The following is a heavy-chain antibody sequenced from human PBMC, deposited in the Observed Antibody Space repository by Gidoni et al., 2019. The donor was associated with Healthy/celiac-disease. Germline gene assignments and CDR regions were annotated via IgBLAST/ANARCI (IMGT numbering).Heavy chain of an antibody. CDR2: INPSGGST. J-gene: IGHJ5*02. CDR1: GYTFTSCS. V-gene: IGHV1-46*01. CDR3: AGSYGDWFDP. D-gene: IGHD3-16*01. Sequence: QVQLVQYGAEVKKPGASGKVSCKASGYTFTSCSMHWVRQAPGQGLDWMGIINPSGGSTSYAQKFQGRVTMTRDTSTSTVYMELSSLRSEDTAVYYCAGSYGDWFDPWGQGTLVTVSS.